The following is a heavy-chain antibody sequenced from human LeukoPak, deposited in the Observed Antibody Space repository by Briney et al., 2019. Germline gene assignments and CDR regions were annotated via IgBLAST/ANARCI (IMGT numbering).Heavy chain of an antibody. V-gene: IGHV1-2*02. CDR2: INPNSGGT. J-gene: IGHJ4*02. Sequence: ASVKVSCKASGYTFTGYYMHWVRQAPGQGLEWMGWINPNSGGTNYAQKFQGRVTMTTDTSTSTAYMELRSLRSDDTAVYYCARAEAAAGKSDYWGQGTLVTVSS. D-gene: IGHD6-13*01. CDR3: ARAEAAAGKSDY. CDR1: GYTFTGYY.